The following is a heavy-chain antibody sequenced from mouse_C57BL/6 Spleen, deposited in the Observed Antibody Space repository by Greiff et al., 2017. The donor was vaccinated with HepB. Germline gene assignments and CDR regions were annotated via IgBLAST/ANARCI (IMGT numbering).Heavy chain of an antibody. D-gene: IGHD3-2*02. CDR2: INPYNGGT. CDR1: GYKFTDYY. Sequence: VQLQQSGPVLVKPGASVQMSCKASGYKFTDYYMNWVKQSHGKSLEWIGVINPYNGGTIYNQKFKGKDTLTVDKSSSTAYMELNSLTSEDSAVYYCERCGGSGAWYWGQGTTLTVSS. V-gene: IGHV1-19*01. J-gene: IGHJ2*01. CDR3: ERCGGSGAWY.